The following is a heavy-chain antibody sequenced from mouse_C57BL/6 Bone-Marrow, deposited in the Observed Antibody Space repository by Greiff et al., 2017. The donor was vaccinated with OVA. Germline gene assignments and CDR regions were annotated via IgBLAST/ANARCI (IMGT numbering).Heavy chain of an antibody. V-gene: IGHV1-55*01. CDR2: IYPGSGST. J-gene: IGHJ1*03. CDR1: GYTFTSYW. D-gene: IGHD1-1*01. Sequence: QVQLQQPGAELVKPGASVKMSCKASGYTFTSYWITWVKQRPGQGLEWIGDIYPGSGSTNYNEKFKSKATLTVDTSSSTAYMQLSSLTSEDSAVYYCARRYYGSSYWYVDVGGTGTTVTVSS. CDR3: ARRYYGSSYWYVDV.